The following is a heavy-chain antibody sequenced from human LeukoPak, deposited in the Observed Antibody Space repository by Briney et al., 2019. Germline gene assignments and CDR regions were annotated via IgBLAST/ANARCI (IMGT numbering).Heavy chain of an antibody. J-gene: IGHJ4*02. D-gene: IGHD3-3*01. Sequence: GGSLRLSCAASGFTFSSYGMHWVRQAPAKGLEWEAVISYDGSNKYYADSVKGRFTISRDNAKNTLYLQMNSLRAEDTAVYYCAKDYDFWSGYSSTPFDYWGQGTLVTVSS. CDR3: AKDYDFWSGYSSTPFDY. V-gene: IGHV3-30*18. CDR2: ISYDGSNK. CDR1: GFTFSSYG.